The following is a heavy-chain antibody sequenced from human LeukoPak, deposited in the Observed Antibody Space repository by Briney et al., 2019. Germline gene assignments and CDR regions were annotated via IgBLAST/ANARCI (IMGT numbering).Heavy chain of an antibody. CDR3: AKEFGTMIVVVKGFDY. V-gene: IGHV3-23*01. Sequence: GGSLRLSCAASGFTFSSYWMSWVRQAPGKGLEWVSAISGSGGSTYYADSVKGRYTISRDNSKNTLYLQMNSLRAEDTAVYYCAKEFGTMIVVVKGFDYWGQGTLVTVSS. CDR2: ISGSGGST. D-gene: IGHD3-22*01. J-gene: IGHJ4*02. CDR1: GFTFSSYW.